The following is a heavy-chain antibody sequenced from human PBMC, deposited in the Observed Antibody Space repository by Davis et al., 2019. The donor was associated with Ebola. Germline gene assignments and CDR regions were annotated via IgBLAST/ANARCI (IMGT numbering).Heavy chain of an antibody. CDR3: VRDGAYYDSRSPPRNF. CDR2: ISGDGNFK. D-gene: IGHD3-16*01. CDR1: GAISDDYV. V-gene: IGHV3-43*02. J-gene: IGHJ4*02. Sequence: GESLKISCGASGAISDDYVMHWVRQAPGKGLVWVSTISGDGNFKYYADSVKGRFTISRDNAENSLFLQMNSLRADDTAVYYCVRDGAYYDSRSPPRNFWGQGALVTVSS.